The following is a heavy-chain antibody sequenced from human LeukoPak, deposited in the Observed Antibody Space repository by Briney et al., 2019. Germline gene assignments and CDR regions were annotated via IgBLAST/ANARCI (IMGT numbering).Heavy chain of an antibody. V-gene: IGHV4-39*07. CDR2: IYYSGST. J-gene: IGHJ5*02. Sequence: PSETLSLTCTVSGGSISSSSYYWGWIRQPPGKGLEWIGSIYYSGSTYYNPSLKSRVTISVDTSKNQFSLKLSSVTAADTAVYYCARLPYDSSGYYYVVWFDPWGQGTLVTVSS. D-gene: IGHD3-22*01. CDR1: GGSISSSSYY. CDR3: ARLPYDSSGYYYVVWFDP.